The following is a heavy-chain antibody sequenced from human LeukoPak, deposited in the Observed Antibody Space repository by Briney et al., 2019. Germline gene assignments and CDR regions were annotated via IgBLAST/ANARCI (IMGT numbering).Heavy chain of an antibody. J-gene: IGHJ4*02. CDR2: MNPNSGNT. CDR3: ARDPPLAHCSGGSCYGDY. CDR1: GYTFTSYD. D-gene: IGHD2-15*01. Sequence: GASVKVSCKASGYTFTSYDINWVRQATGQGLEWMGWMNPNSGNTGYAQKFQGRVTMTRNTSISTAYMELSSLRSEDTAVYYCARDPPLAHCSGGSCYGDYWGQGTLVTVSS. V-gene: IGHV1-8*01.